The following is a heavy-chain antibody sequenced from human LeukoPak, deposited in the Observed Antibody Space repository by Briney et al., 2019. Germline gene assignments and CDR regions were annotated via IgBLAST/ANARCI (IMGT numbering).Heavy chain of an antibody. CDR1: GFTFGDYA. J-gene: IGHJ4*02. D-gene: IGHD3-3*01. V-gene: IGHV3-21*01. Sequence: GRSLRLSCTASGFTFGDYAMSWVRQAPGKGLEWVSSISSSSSYIYYADSVKGRFTISRDNAKNSLYLQMNSLRAEDTAVYYCASYYDFWSGYYTYYFDYWGQGTLVTVSS. CDR2: ISSSSSYI. CDR3: ASYYDFWSGYYTYYFDY.